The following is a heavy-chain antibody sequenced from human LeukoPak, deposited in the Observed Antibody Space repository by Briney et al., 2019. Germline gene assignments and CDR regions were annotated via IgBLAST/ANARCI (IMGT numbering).Heavy chain of an antibody. Sequence: GSSVKVSCKASGGTFSSYAISWVRQAPGQGLEWMGGIIPIFGTANYAQKFQGRVTITADKSTSTAYMELSSLRSEDTAVYYCAREREIFCTNGVCSHFDYWGQGTLVTVSS. V-gene: IGHV1-69*06. CDR3: AREREIFCTNGVCSHFDY. J-gene: IGHJ4*02. CDR1: GGTFSSYA. D-gene: IGHD2-8*01. CDR2: IIPIFGTA.